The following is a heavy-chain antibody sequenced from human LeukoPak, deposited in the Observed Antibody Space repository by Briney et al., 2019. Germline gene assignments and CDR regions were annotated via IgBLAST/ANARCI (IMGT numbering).Heavy chain of an antibody. CDR1: GYTLSSYG. D-gene: IGHD1-26*01. CDR2: ISAYNGNT. Sequence: ASVKVSCKASGYTLSSYGISWVRQAPGQGLEWMGWISAYNGNTNYAQKFQGRVTMTEDTSTDTAYMELSSLRSEDTAVYYCACGSYNYFDYWGQGTLVTVSS. V-gene: IGHV1-18*01. J-gene: IGHJ4*02. CDR3: ACGSYNYFDY.